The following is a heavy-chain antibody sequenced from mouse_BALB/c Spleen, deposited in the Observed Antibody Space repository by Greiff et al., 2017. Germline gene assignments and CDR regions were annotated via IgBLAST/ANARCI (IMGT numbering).Heavy chain of an antibody. CDR3: ARGNYGWYFDV. CDR2: IYPGSGST. Sequence: QVHVKQSGPELVKPGASVKMSCKASGYTFTDYVISWVKQRTGQGLEWIGEIYPGSGSTYYNEKFKGKATLTADKSSNTAYMQLSSLTSEDSAVYFCARGNYGWYFDVWGAGTTVTVSS. CDR1: GYTFTDYV. D-gene: IGHD1-1*01. V-gene: IGHV1-77*01. J-gene: IGHJ1*01.